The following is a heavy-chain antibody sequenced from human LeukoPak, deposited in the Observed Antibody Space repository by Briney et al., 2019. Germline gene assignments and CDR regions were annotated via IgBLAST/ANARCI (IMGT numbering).Heavy chain of an antibody. D-gene: IGHD3-16*01. V-gene: IGHV4-39*07. J-gene: IGHJ4*02. CDR1: GASITRSTYY. CDR3: ARDGGTSYYFDY. Sequence: SETLSLTCTVSGASITRSTYYGGGIRQPPGKGREWIGCIYYSGSTYYNPSLKSRVTISVDTSKNQFSLKLSSVTAADTAVYYCARDGGTSYYFDYWGQGTLSPSPQ. CDR2: IYYSGST.